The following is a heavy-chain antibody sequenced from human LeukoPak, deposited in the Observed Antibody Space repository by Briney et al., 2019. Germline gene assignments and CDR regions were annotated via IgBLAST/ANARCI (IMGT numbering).Heavy chain of an antibody. D-gene: IGHD6-6*01. CDR1: GYTFTDYY. V-gene: IGHV1-69-2*01. CDR3: ARNIRWAYSSSSPWFDP. J-gene: IGHJ5*02. CDR2: VDPEDGET. Sequence: ASVKISCKVSGYTFTDYYMHWVQQAPGKGLEWMGLVDPEDGETIYAEKFQGRVTITADTSTDTAYMELSSLRSEDTAVYYCARNIRWAYSSSSPWFDPWGQGTLVTVSS.